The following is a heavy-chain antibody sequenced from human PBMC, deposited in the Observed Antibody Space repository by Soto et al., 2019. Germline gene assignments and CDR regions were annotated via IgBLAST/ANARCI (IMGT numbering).Heavy chain of an antibody. J-gene: IGHJ4*02. CDR3: ARDVYGNYAGY. CDR2: LNPGNGNT. Sequence: ASVKVSCKASGYTFTNYAIHWVRQAPGQRLEWMGWLNPGNGNTKYPQKFQGRVTITRDTSASTAYMLLSSLRSEDTAVYYCARDVYGNYAGYWGQGTLVTVSS. D-gene: IGHD4-17*01. V-gene: IGHV1-3*01. CDR1: GYTFTNYA.